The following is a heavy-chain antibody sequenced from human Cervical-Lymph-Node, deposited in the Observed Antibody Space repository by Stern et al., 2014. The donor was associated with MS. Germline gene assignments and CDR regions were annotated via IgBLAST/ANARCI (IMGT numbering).Heavy chain of an antibody. Sequence: VQLVQSGSEVKKPGASGKVSLKASGYTFTNYGITWVRQAPGRGLEWKGWHSDYNGDTNYAQKLHGRVTMTTETSLSTDHNETRSLRSDDTAFYYCARTYVRAFDYWGQGSLVTVSS. D-gene: IGHD3-16*01. CDR1: GYTFTNYG. CDR2: HSDYNGDT. CDR3: ARTYVRAFDY. V-gene: IGHV1-18*01. J-gene: IGHJ4*02.